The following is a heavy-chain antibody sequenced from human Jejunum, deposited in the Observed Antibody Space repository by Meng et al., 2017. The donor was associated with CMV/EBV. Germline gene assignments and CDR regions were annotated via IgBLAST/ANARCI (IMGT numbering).Heavy chain of an antibody. CDR1: GYTFANYG. Sequence: QVPLLQSGAGGKKPGASVRVSCEASGYTFANYGITWVRQAPGQGLEWMGWISAYNGNTNYAQTLQGRVTMTTDTSTSTAYMELGSLRSDDTAVYYCARVEVGITSGDYWGQGTLVTVSS. V-gene: IGHV1-18*01. CDR3: ARVEVGITSGDY. D-gene: IGHD1-26*01. J-gene: IGHJ4*02. CDR2: ISAYNGNT.